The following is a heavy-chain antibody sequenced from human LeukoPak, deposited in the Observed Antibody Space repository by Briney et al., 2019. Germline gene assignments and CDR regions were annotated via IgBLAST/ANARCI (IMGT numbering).Heavy chain of an antibody. Sequence: SETLSLTCTVSGCSVSSGSYYWSWIRQPPGKGLEWIGYIYYSGSTNYNPSLNSRVTITVDTSKNQFSLNLSSVTAADTAVYYCARGSVDIVATTGFDYWGQGTLVTVSS. CDR1: GCSVSSGSYY. CDR2: IYYSGST. V-gene: IGHV4-61*01. J-gene: IGHJ4*02. CDR3: ARGSVDIVATTGFDY. D-gene: IGHD5-12*01.